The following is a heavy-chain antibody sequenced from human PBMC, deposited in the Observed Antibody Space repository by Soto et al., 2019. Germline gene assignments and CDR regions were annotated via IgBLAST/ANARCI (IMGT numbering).Heavy chain of an antibody. V-gene: IGHV1-18*01. CDR3: ARENDPYGFDL. CDR1: GYSFDSYA. Sequence: QVQLVQSGATQEKPGASVKVSCEAFGYSFDSYAYSWVRQAPGQGLEWMGRIGSGDTNYAQKLQGRVTMTTETSTNTAYMELRSLRSDDTALYYCARENDPYGFDLWGQGTMVTVSS. J-gene: IGHJ3*01. CDR2: IGSGDT.